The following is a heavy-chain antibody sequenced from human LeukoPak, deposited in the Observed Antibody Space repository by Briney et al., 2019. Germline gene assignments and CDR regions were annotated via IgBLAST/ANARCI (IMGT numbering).Heavy chain of an antibody. J-gene: IGHJ5*02. CDR1: GFTFSSYS. Sequence: GGSLRLSCAASGFTFSSYSMNWVRQAPGKGLEWVSAISGSGGSTYYADSVKGRFTISRDNSKNTLYLQMNSLRAEDTAVYYCAKDGMATILDWFDPWGQGTLVTVSS. CDR3: AKDGMATILDWFDP. D-gene: IGHD5-24*01. V-gene: IGHV3-23*01. CDR2: ISGSGGST.